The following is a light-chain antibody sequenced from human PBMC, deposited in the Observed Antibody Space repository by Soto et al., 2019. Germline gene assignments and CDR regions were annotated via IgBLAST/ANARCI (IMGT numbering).Light chain of an antibody. CDR2: EAS. CDR1: QGISSG. J-gene: IGKJ1*01. Sequence: AIQMTQSPSSLSASVGDRVTITCRASQGISSGFGWYQQKPGKAPKLLIYEASSLESGVPSRFSGSGSGTDFTLTISSLQPEDFATYYCQQDYSYPWTFGRGTKVEIK. V-gene: IGKV1-6*01. CDR3: QQDYSYPWT.